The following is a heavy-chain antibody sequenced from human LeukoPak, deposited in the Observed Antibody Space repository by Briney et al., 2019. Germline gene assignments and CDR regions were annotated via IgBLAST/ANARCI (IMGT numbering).Heavy chain of an antibody. CDR3: ARGGIAAYYYYYYMDV. V-gene: IGHV1-8*03. CDR2: MNPNSGNT. J-gene: IGHJ6*03. D-gene: IGHD6-13*01. Sequence: ASVKVSCKASGYTFTSYDINWVRQATGQGLEWMGWMNPNSGNTGYAQKFQGRVTITRNTSISTAYMGLSSLRSEDTAVYYCARGGIAAYYYYYYMDVWGKGTTVTVSS. CDR1: GYTFTSYD.